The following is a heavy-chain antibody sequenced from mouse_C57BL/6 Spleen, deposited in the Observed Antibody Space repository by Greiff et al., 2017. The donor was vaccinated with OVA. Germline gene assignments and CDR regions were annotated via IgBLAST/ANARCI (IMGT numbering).Heavy chain of an antibody. Sequence: VQLQQPGAELVKPGASVKLSCKASGYTFTSYWMQWVKQRPGQGLEWIGEIDPSDSYTNYNQKFKGKATLTVDTSSSTAYMQLSSLTSEDSAVYYCARSGTAQNYFDYWGQGTTLTVSS. CDR2: IDPSDSYT. V-gene: IGHV1-50*01. CDR1: GYTFTSYW. CDR3: ARSGTAQNYFDY. D-gene: IGHD3-2*02. J-gene: IGHJ2*01.